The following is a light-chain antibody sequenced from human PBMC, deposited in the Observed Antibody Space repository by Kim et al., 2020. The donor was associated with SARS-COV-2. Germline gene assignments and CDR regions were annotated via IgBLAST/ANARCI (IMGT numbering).Light chain of an antibody. J-gene: IGLJ2*01. V-gene: IGLV2-14*01. Sequence: QSALTQPASVSGSPGQSITISCSGTSSDVGGYTYVSWYQQHPGKAPKLLISDDTLRPSGVSHRFSGSKSGNTASLTISGLQAEVEAHYFCSSYTSSRTVIFGGGTQLTVL. CDR2: DDT. CDR3: SSYTSSRTVI. CDR1: SSDVGGYTY.